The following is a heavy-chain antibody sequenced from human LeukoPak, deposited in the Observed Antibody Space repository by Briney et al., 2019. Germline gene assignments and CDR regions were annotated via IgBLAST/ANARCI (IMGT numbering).Heavy chain of an antibody. Sequence: VASVKVSCKASGYTFTNYYMHWVRQAPGQGLEWLGVINTGGGTTSSAQKFQGRVTMTRDTSTSTVYMELSSLTSDDTAVYYCAGGPTVGYCSSTSCYGDYWGQGTLATVSS. V-gene: IGHV1-46*01. CDR3: AGGPTVGYCSSTSCYGDY. D-gene: IGHD2-2*01. J-gene: IGHJ4*02. CDR2: INTGGGTT. CDR1: GYTFTNYY.